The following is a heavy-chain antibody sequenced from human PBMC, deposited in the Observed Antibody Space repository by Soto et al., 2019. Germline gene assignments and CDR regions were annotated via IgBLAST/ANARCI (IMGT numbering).Heavy chain of an antibody. V-gene: IGHV3-13*04. CDR1: GFTFSLYD. Sequence: GGSLRLSCATSGFTFSLYDMYWVRQATGTSLEWVSAIGTAADTYYPGSVQGRFIISRDNVNSFLYLQMNSLRAGDTAVYYCVRARGGEYFGEQLSWGQGTLVTVSS. J-gene: IGHJ4*02. CDR3: VRARGGEYFGEQLS. D-gene: IGHD3-10*01. CDR2: IGTAADT.